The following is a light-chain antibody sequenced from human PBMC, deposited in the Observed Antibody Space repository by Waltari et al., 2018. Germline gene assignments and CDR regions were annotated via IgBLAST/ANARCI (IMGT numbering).Light chain of an antibody. CDR3: QQHDRPPLT. Sequence: DIQMTQSPSSLSASVGDRVTITCQASQDISNFLNWYQKKPGKAPKHLIDDASILQTGVPARFRGRGSGSDFTLTISSLEPEDFATYYCQQHDRPPLTFGGGTRVEIK. CDR2: DAS. V-gene: IGKV1-33*01. J-gene: IGKJ4*01. CDR1: QDISNF.